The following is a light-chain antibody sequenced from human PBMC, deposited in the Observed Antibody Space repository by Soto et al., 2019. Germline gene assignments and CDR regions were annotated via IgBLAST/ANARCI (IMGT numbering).Light chain of an antibody. J-gene: IGLJ1*01. V-gene: IGLV2-14*01. CDR2: QVS. CDR1: SSDVGGYYY. Sequence: QSVLTQPASVSGSPGQSITISCTGTSSDVGGYYYVSWYQHHPGKAPKLMIYQVSNRPSGVSNRFSGSKSGNTASLTISGLQAEDEADYYCCSYAGSSFYVFGTGTKVTVL. CDR3: CSYAGSSFYV.